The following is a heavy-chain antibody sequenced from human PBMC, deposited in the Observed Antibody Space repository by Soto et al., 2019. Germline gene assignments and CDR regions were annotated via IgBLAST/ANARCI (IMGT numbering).Heavy chain of an antibody. J-gene: IGHJ4*02. CDR2: IYYSGST. D-gene: IGHD3-22*01. V-gene: IGHV4-31*02. Sequence: SETLSLTCTVSGGSISSGGYYWSWMGQHPGKGLEWIGYIYYSGSTYYNPSLKSRVTISVDTSKNQLSLKLSSVTAADTAVYYCARDQAAGEGSGYYYARIFDYWGQGTRDTVSS. CDR1: GGSISSGGYY. CDR3: ARDQAAGEGSGYYYARIFDY.